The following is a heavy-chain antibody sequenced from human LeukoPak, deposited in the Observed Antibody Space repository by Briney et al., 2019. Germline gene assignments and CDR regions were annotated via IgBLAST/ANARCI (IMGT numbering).Heavy chain of an antibody. CDR1: GFTVSSNY. D-gene: IGHD3-10*01. V-gene: IGHV3-53*05. CDR3: ARYRHYGSGSYDY. J-gene: IGHJ4*02. Sequence: PGGSLRLSCAASGFTVSSNYMSWVRQAPGKWLEWVSVIYSGGSTYYADSVKGRFTISRDNSKNTLYLQMNSLRAEDTAVYYCARYRHYGSGSYDYWGQGSLVTVSS. CDR2: IYSGGST.